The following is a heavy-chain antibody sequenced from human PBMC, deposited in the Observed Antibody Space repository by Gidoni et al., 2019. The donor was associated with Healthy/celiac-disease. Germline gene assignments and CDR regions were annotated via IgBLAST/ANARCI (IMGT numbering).Heavy chain of an antibody. CDR3: ARRSLDYDLFG. Sequence: QVQLQESGPGLVKPSGTMSITCAVSGGSIISSNWWSWVRQPPGKGLEWIGEIYHSGSTNYNPYLKSRVTISVDKSNNQFSLKLSSVTAADTAVYYCARRSLDYDLFGWGQGTLVTVSS. J-gene: IGHJ4*02. CDR1: GGSIISSNW. V-gene: IGHV4-4*02. CDR2: IYHSGST. D-gene: IGHD3-3*01.